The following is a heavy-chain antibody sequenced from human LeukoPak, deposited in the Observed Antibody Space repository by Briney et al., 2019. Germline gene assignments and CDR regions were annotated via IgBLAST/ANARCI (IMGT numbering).Heavy chain of an antibody. CDR3: ARRGYCSGGSCYTYFDY. D-gene: IGHD2-15*01. V-gene: IGHV4-31*03. J-gene: IGHJ4*02. Sequence: SETLSLTCTVSGGSISSGGYYWSWIRQHPGKGLEWIGYIYYSGSTYYNPSLKRRVTISVDTSKNQFSLKLSPVTAADTAVYYCARRGYCSGGSCYTYFDYWGQGTLVTVSS. CDR2: IYYSGST. CDR1: GGSISSGGYY.